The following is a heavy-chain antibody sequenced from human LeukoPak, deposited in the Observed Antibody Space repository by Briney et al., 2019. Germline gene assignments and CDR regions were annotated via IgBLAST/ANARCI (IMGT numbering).Heavy chain of an antibody. Sequence: GGSLRLSCAASEFTFSSYTMNWVRQAPGKGLEWVSYISTGGSTMSYADSVKGRFAISRDNAKNSLYLQMSSLRDEDTAVYYCAREGYGSHALDIWGQGTMVTVSS. J-gene: IGHJ3*02. D-gene: IGHD3-10*01. CDR2: ISTGGSTM. V-gene: IGHV3-48*02. CDR3: AREGYGSHALDI. CDR1: EFTFSSYT.